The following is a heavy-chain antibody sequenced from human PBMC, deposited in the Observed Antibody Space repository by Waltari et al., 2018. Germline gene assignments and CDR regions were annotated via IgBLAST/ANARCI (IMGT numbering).Heavy chain of an antibody. V-gene: IGHV4-34*01. CDR1: GGSFSGYY. Sequence: QVQLQQWGAGLLKPSETLSLTCAVYGGSFSGYYWSWLRQSPEKGLEWIGEINHRGSTTYNPSLKSRVSISVDTSKNQFSLRLSSVTAADTAVYYCARVDIVTTNWLDPWGQGTLVTVSS. CDR2: INHRGST. D-gene: IGHD5-12*01. CDR3: ARVDIVTTNWLDP. J-gene: IGHJ5*02.